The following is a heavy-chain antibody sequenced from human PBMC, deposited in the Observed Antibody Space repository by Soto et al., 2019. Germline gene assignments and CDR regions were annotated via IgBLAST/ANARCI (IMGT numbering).Heavy chain of an antibody. Sequence: SETLSLTCAVSGGSISSGGYSWSWIRQPPGKGLEWIGYIYHSGSTYYNPSLKSRVTISVDRSKNQFSLKLSSVTAADTAVYYCARGGGEDIVATTRPQYYFDYWGQGTLVTAPQ. D-gene: IGHD5-12*01. V-gene: IGHV4-30-2*01. CDR1: GGSISSGGYS. CDR2: IYHSGST. CDR3: ARGGGEDIVATTRPQYYFDY. J-gene: IGHJ4*02.